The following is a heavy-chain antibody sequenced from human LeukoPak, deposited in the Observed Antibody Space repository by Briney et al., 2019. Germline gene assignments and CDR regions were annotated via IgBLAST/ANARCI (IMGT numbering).Heavy chain of an antibody. CDR2: ISGSGGST. CDR3: AKTLGVYGDYDSYFDY. Sequence: GGSLRLSCAASGFTFSSYAMGWVRHAPGKGGEWVSTISGSGGSTYYADSVKGRFTISRDNSKNTLYLQMNSLRAEDTAVFYCAKTLGVYGDYDSYFDYWGQGTLVTVSS. J-gene: IGHJ4*02. CDR1: GFTFSSYA. D-gene: IGHD4-17*01. V-gene: IGHV3-23*01.